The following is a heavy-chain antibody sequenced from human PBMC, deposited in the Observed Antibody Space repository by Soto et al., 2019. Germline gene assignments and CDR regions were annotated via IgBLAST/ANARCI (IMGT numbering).Heavy chain of an antibody. V-gene: IGHV3-73*01. J-gene: IGHJ4*02. CDR2: IRSKANSYAT. CDR3: TRPTADNDYSDYSDDY. Sequence: EVQLVESGGGLVQPGGSLKLSCAASGFTFSGSAMHWVRQASGKGLEWVGRIRSKANSYATAYAASVKGRFTISRDDSKNTAYLQMNSLKTEDTAVYYCTRPTADNDYSDYSDDYWGQGTLVTVSS. CDR1: GFTFSGSA. D-gene: IGHD4-17*01.